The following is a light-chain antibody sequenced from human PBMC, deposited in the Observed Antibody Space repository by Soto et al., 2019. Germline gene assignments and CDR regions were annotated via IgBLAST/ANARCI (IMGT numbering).Light chain of an antibody. CDR2: DAS. Sequence: EVLLTQSPATLSLSPGDRATLSCRASQSVSSYFAWYQQKPGQAPRLLIYDASNMATGIPARFSGSGSGTDFTLTISSLEAEDFAVYYCQQRSIWPLTFGQGTRLEIK. J-gene: IGKJ5*01. CDR3: QQRSIWPLT. V-gene: IGKV3-11*01. CDR1: QSVSSY.